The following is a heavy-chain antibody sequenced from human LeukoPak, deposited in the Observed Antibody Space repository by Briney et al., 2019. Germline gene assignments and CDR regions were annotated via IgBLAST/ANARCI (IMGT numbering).Heavy chain of an antibody. CDR1: GYSISSGYY. Sequence: PSETLSLTCTVSGYSISSGYYWGWIRQPPGKGLEWIGSIYHSGSTYYNPSLKSRVTISVDTSKNQFSLKLSSVTAADTAVYYCARDLMYSGSYGDAFDIWGQGTMVTVSS. CDR3: ARDLMYSGSYGDAFDI. V-gene: IGHV4-38-2*02. J-gene: IGHJ3*02. D-gene: IGHD1-26*01. CDR2: IYHSGST.